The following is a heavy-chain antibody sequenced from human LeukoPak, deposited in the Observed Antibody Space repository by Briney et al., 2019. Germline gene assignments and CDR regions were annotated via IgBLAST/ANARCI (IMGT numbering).Heavy chain of an antibody. CDR3: ARDMSGATGSPRWRWLDP. D-gene: IGHD1-1*01. CDR1: GYTFTGYY. J-gene: IGHJ5*02. V-gene: IGHV1-18*04. CDR2: VNAYTGNT. Sequence: GASVKVSCKASGYTFTGYYMHWVRQAPGQGLEWMGWVNAYTGNTDYAQKFQGRVTMTTDTSTGTAYMELRSLRSDDTAVYYCARDMSGATGSPRWRWLDPWGQGTLVTVSS.